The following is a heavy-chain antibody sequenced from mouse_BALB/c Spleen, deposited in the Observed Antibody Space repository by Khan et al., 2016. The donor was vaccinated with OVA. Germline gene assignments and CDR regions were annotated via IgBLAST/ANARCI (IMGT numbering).Heavy chain of an antibody. Sequence: QVQLKESGPGLVQPSQSLSITCTVSGFSLTTYGVHWVRPSPGKGLEWLGLIWSGGNTDYNAAFISSLSITTDNSKSHVFFKMNSLQDDDTAMYYCARNSYMYDFTYWGQGTLVTVSA. CDR2: IWSGGNT. CDR1: GFSLTTYG. CDR3: ARNSYMYDFTY. V-gene: IGHV2-2*01. D-gene: IGHD2-14*01. J-gene: IGHJ3*01.